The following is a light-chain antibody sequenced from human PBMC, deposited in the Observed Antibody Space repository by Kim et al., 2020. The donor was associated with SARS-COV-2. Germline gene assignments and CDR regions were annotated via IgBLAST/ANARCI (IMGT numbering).Light chain of an antibody. J-gene: IGLJ3*02. CDR2: EDD. Sequence: GKTVTISCTRSSDRIANNYVQWYQQRPGSAPTTVIYEDDRRPSGVPDRFSGSIDRSSNSASLTISGLKTEDEAVYYCQSSDATNGVFGGGTQLTVL. CDR1: SDRIANNY. V-gene: IGLV6-57*03. CDR3: QSSDATNGV.